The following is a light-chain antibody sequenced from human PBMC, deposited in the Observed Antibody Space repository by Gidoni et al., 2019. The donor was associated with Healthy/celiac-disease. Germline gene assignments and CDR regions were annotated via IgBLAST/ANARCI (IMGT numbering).Light chain of an antibody. Sequence: ELALTQSPGTLSLSPGERATLPCRARPSVSSSYLAWYQQKPGQAPRLLIYSASSRATGIPDRFSGSGSGTEFTLTISRLEPEDFAVYYCQQYGSSPRTFGQGTKVEIK. J-gene: IGKJ1*01. V-gene: IGKV3-20*01. CDR1: PSVSSSY. CDR3: QQYGSSPRT. CDR2: SAS.